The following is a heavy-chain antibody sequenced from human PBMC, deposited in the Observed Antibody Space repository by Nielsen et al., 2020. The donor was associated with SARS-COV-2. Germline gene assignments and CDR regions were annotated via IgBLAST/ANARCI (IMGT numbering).Heavy chain of an antibody. V-gene: IGHV4-34*01. CDR3: ARGGAGYYYYYMDV. J-gene: IGHJ6*03. D-gene: IGHD3-10*01. CDR1: GGSISGYY. Sequence: SETLSLTCAVSGGSISGYYRSWIRHPPGKGLEWIGEINHSGSTNYNPSLKSRVTISVDTSKNQFSLKLSSVTAADTAVYYCARGGAGYYYYYMDVWGKGTTVTVSS. CDR2: INHSGST.